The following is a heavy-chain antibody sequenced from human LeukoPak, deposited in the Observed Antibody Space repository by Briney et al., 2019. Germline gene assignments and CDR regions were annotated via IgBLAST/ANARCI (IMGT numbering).Heavy chain of an antibody. Sequence: SGPTLVKPTQTLTLTCTFSGMSLSTSGVGVGWIRQPPGKALEWLALIYWDDEKRYSPSLKSRLTITKDTSKNQVILTMTNMDPVDTATYYCAHRRHGYCGTTCYSFDHGGQGTLVTVSS. CDR3: AHRRHGYCGTTCYSFDH. J-gene: IGHJ4*02. CDR1: GMSLSTSGVG. CDR2: IYWDDEK. D-gene: IGHD2-2*01. V-gene: IGHV2-5*02.